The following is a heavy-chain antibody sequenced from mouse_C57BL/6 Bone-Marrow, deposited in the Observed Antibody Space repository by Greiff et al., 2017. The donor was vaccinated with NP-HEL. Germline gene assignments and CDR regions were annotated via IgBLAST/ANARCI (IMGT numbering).Heavy chain of an antibody. CDR3: ARKEKDSSGYPAWFAY. CDR2: FHPYNDDT. D-gene: IGHD3-2*02. Sequence: LVESGAELVKPGASVKMSCKASGYTFTTYPIEWMKQNHGKSLEWIGNFHPYNDDTKYNEKFKGKATLTVEKSSSTVYLELSRLTSDDSAVYYCARKEKDSSGYPAWFAYWGQGTLVTVSA. J-gene: IGHJ3*01. CDR1: GYTFTTYP. V-gene: IGHV1-47*01.